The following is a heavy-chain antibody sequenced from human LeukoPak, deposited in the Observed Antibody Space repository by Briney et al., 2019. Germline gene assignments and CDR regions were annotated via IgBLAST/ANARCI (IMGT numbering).Heavy chain of an antibody. CDR2: MNPNSGNT. D-gene: IGHD1-7*01. V-gene: IGHV1-8*01. CDR1: GYTFTSYD. Sequence: ASVKVSCKASGYTFTSYDINWVRRATGQGLEWMGWMNPNSGNTGYAQKFQGRVTMTRNTSISTAYMELSSLRSEDTAVYYCARGTLTGTIGDYWGQGTLVTVSS. J-gene: IGHJ4*02. CDR3: ARGTLTGTIGDY.